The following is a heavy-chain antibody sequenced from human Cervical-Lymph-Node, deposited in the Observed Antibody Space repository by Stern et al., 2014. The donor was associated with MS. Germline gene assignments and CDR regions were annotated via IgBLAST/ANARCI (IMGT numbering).Heavy chain of an antibody. Sequence: VQLVKSGGGLVQPGGSLRLSCAASGFSFSTSTMNWVRQAPGKGLEWVSYISSSGSTIFYADSVKGRFTISRDNAKNSLYLQMNSLRDEDTAVFYCARGRFFDYWGQGTLVTVSS. CDR3: ARGRFFDY. D-gene: IGHD3-3*01. J-gene: IGHJ4*02. CDR1: GFSFSTST. V-gene: IGHV3-48*02. CDR2: ISSSGSTI.